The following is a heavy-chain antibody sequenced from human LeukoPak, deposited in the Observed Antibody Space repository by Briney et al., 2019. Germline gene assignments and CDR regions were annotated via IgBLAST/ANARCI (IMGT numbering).Heavy chain of an antibody. V-gene: IGHV3-7*01. J-gene: IGHJ3*02. CDR3: AREGPMANDAFDI. Sequence: GGSLRLSCAASGFTFSSYWMSWVRQAPGKGREWVANIKQDGSEKYYVDSVKGRFTISRDNAKNSLYLQMNSLRAEDTAVYYCAREGPMANDAFDIWGQGTMVTVSS. CDR2: IKQDGSEK. CDR1: GFTFSSYW. D-gene: IGHD5-24*01.